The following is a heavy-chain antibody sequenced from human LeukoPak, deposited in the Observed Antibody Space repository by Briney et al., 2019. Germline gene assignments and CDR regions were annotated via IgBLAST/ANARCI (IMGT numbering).Heavy chain of an antibody. J-gene: IGHJ4*02. D-gene: IGHD4-17*01. Sequence: EGSLRLSCAASGFTFSSYEMNWVRQAPGKGLEWVSYISSSGSTIYYADSVKGRFTISRDNAKNSLYLQMNSLRAEDTAVYYCASQAVTTAYWGQGTLVTVSS. CDR1: GFTFSSYE. CDR3: ASQAVTTAY. CDR2: ISSSGSTI. V-gene: IGHV3-48*03.